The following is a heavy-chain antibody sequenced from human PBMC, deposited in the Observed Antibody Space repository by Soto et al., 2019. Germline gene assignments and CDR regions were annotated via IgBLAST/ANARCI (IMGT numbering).Heavy chain of an antibody. D-gene: IGHD3-10*01. CDR1: GYTFTSFD. Sequence: QVQLVQSGAEVRKPGASVKVSCKASGYTFTSFDINWVRQATGQGLEWMGWMNPNSGNTDYARKFQGRGTMTRNTSISTAYMEVSSLRSDDTAVYYCARVSRFGDLNWFDPWVQGTLVTVSS. CDR2: MNPNSGNT. V-gene: IGHV1-8*01. J-gene: IGHJ5*02. CDR3: ARVSRFGDLNWFDP.